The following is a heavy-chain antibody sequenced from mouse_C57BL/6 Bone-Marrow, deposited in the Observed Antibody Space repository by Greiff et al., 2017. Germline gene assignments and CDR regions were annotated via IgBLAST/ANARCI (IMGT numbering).Heavy chain of an antibody. Sequence: QVQLQQPGAELVKPGASLKVSCKASGYTFTSYWMHWVTQRPGQGLEWLGRIHPSDSDTNYNQKFKGKATLTVDKSSSTAYMQLSSLTSEDAAVYYCAPGGLAYWGQGTLVTVSA. CDR3: APGGLAY. J-gene: IGHJ3*01. V-gene: IGHV1-74*01. CDR2: IHPSDSDT. CDR1: GYTFTSYW. D-gene: IGHD4-1*01.